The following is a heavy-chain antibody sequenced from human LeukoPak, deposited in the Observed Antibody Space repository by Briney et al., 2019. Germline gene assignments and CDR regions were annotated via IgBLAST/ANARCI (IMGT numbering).Heavy chain of an antibody. J-gene: IGHJ4*02. CDR1: GFTFSSYA. Sequence: GGSLRLSCAASGFTFSSYAMHWVRQAPGKGLEWVAFIRYDGSNKYYADSVKGRFTISRDNSKNTLYLQMNSLRAEDTAVYYCAKDLAYDSCPDYWGQGTLVTVSS. V-gene: IGHV3-30*02. D-gene: IGHD2-2*01. CDR3: AKDLAYDSCPDY. CDR2: IRYDGSNK.